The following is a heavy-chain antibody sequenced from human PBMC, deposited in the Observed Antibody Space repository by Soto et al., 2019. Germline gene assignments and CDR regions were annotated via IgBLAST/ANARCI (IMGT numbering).Heavy chain of an antibody. Sequence: EVQLVESGGGLVQPGGSLRLSCAASGFTFSTYWMHWVRQGPGRGLVWVSRISSDGSSTTYADSVKGRFTTSRDNARNNLDLQMDSLRAEDTDIYYCVRATGSNNPFDSWGQGTLVTVS. CDR1: GFTFSTYW. V-gene: IGHV3-74*01. CDR3: VRATGSNNPFDS. J-gene: IGHJ4*02. CDR2: ISSDGSST. D-gene: IGHD2-15*01.